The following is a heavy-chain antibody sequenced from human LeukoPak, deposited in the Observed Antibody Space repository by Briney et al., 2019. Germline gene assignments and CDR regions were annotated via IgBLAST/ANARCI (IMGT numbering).Heavy chain of an antibody. V-gene: IGHV4-59*01. CDR1: GGSISSYY. CDR3: AREIAGCSSTSCYGGWFDP. Sequence: PSETLSLTCTVSGGSISSYYWSWIRQLPGKGLEWIGYIYYSGSTNYNPSLKSRVTISVDTSKNQFSLKLSSVTAADTAVYYCAREIAGCSSTSCYGGWFDPCGQGTLVTVSS. D-gene: IGHD2-2*01. CDR2: IYYSGST. J-gene: IGHJ5*02.